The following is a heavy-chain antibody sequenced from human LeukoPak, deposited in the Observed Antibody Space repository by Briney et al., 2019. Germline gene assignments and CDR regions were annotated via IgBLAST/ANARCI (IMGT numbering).Heavy chain of an antibody. CDR1: GFTISGYW. D-gene: IGHD3-16*01. J-gene: IGHJ5*02. Sequence: GGSLRLSCAASGFTISGYWMTWVRQAPGKGLEWVANIKQDGSEKTYVDSVKGGFIISTDNAKNSIYLQMNSLRVEDTAMYYCARDGGTDWYDPWGQGTLVTVSS. CDR3: ARDGGTDWYDP. V-gene: IGHV3-7*01. CDR2: IKQDGSEK.